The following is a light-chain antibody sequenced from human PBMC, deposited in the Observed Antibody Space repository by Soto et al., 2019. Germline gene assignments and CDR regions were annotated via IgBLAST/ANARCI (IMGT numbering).Light chain of an antibody. CDR3: QQYDSSPLT. Sequence: EIVLTQSPGTLSLSPGERATLSCRASQSVISRYLAWYQQKPGQAPRLLFSGASGRATGIPDRFSHSGSGTDFTLTISILEPEDFAVYYCQQYDSSPLTFGGGTKVEIK. CDR1: QSVISRY. J-gene: IGKJ4*01. V-gene: IGKV3-20*01. CDR2: GAS.